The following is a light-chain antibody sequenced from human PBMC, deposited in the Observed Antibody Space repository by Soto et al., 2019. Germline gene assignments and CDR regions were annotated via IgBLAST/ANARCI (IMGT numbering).Light chain of an antibody. J-gene: IGLJ2*01. CDR2: EVS. CDR1: SSDVGGYNY. V-gene: IGLV2-14*01. CDR3: SSYTSSSTLVV. Sequence: QSVLTQPASVSGSPGQSITISCTGTSSDVGGYNYVSWYQQHPGKAPKLMIYEVSNRPSGVSNRFSGSKSGNTASLTISGLQAEDEADYYCSSYTSSSTLVVFGGGNKLTVL.